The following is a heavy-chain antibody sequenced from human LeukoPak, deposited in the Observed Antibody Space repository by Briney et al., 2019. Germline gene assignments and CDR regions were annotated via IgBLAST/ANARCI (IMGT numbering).Heavy chain of an antibody. CDR3: ARLEWGSGGSESLDY. D-gene: IGHD1-26*01. CDR2: MYYNGYT. V-gene: IGHV4-39*01. J-gene: IGHJ4*02. CDR1: GGSINSNSHH. Sequence: PAETLSLTCTVSGGSINSNSHHWGWIRQPPGKGLEWIVSMYYNGYTYYNPSLKSRVTMSVDTSKNQFSLKLTSVTAADTAVYYCARLEWGSGGSESLDYWGQGTLVTISS.